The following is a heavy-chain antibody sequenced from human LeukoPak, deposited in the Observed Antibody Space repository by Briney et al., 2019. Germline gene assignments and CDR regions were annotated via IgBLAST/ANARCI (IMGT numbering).Heavy chain of an antibody. CDR1: GGSISSYY. CDR2: IYYSGSA. D-gene: IGHD3-3*01. J-gene: IGHJ4*02. V-gene: IGHV4-59*01. CDR3: AREPYYDFWSGYLD. Sequence: KPSETLSLTCTVSGGSISSYYWSWIRQPPGEGLGWVGYIYYSGSASYNPSPKSRVTISVHTSKHQFSLKLSSVTAADTAVYYCAREPYYDFWSGYLDWGQGTLVTVSS.